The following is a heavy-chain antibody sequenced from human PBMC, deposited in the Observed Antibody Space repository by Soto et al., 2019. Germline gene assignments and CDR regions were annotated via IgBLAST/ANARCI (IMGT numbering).Heavy chain of an antibody. J-gene: IGHJ2*01. CDR1: GFTFSDHY. D-gene: IGHD1-26*01. CDR3: ARDGVGATDSWYFDL. CDR2: TRHKANSYTT. Sequence: EVQLVESGGGLVQPGGSLRLSCAASGFTFSDHYMDWVRQAPGKGLEWVGRTRHKANSYTTEYAASVKGRFTISRDDSKNALYLQMNSLKTEDTAVYYCARDGVGATDSWYFDLWGRGTLVTVSS. V-gene: IGHV3-72*01.